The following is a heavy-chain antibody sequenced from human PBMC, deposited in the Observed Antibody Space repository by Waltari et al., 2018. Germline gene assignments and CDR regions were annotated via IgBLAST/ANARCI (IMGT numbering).Heavy chain of an antibody. V-gene: IGHV1-69*01. CDR1: GGTFSSYA. J-gene: IGHJ2*01. CDR2: ISPIFGTA. CDR3: ARDLGIGGDWYFDL. D-gene: IGHD1-26*01. Sequence: QVQLVQSGAEVKKPGSSVKVSCKASGGTFSSYAISWVRQAPGQGLEWVGGISPIFGTANYAQKFQGRVTITADESTSTAYMELSSLRSEDTAVYYCARDLGIGGDWYFDLWGRDTLVTVSS.